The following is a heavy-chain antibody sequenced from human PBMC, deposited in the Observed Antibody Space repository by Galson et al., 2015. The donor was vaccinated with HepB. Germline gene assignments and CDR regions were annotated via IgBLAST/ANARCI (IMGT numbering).Heavy chain of an antibody. V-gene: IGHV5-10-1*01. CDR2: IDPSDSYT. CDR3: ARQDYYGSGSYSYDAFDI. J-gene: IGHJ3*02. CDR1: GYSFTSYW. Sequence: QSGAEVKKPGESLRISCKGSGYSFTSYWISWVRQMPGKGLEWMGRIDPSDSYTNYSPSFQGHVTISADKSISTAYLQWSSLKASDTAMYYCARQDYYGSGSYSYDAFDIWGQGTMVTVSS. D-gene: IGHD3-10*01.